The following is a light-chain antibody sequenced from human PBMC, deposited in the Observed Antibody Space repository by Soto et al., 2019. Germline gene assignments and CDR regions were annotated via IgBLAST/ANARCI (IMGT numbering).Light chain of an antibody. CDR3: QQRSNWPPLT. CDR2: DAS. J-gene: IGKJ5*01. Sequence: EIVLIQSPATLSLSPGERATLSCRASQSVGSYLAWYQHKPGHAPRLLISDASNRATGIPARFSGSGSGTDFTLTISSLEPEDFAVYYCQQRSNWPPLTFGQGTRLEIK. CDR1: QSVGSY. V-gene: IGKV3-11*01.